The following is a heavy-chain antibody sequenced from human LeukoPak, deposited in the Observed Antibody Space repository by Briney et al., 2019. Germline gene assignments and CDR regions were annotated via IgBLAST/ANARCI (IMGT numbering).Heavy chain of an antibody. CDR3: ARAGGVSFVARWFDP. J-gene: IGHJ5*02. Sequence: ASLKVSCKASGYTXSNYGISWVRQAPGQGLEWLGWVSAHNGNTNYAQKLQGRVTMTTDTSTGIAYMELKSLRSDDTAVYYCARAGGVSFVARWFDPWGQGSLVTVSS. D-gene: IGHD3-16*01. CDR1: GYTXSNYG. CDR2: VSAHNGNT. V-gene: IGHV1-18*01.